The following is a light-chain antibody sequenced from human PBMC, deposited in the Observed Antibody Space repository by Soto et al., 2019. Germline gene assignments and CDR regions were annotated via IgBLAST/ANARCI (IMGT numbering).Light chain of an antibody. J-gene: IGKJ2*01. CDR3: QQCSSTPYT. CDR2: AAS. Sequence: DFQMTQSPSSLSASVGDRVTIACRASQSISSYLIWYQQKPGKAPKLLIYAASSLQSGVPSRFSGSGSGTDFTLTISSLQPEDFATYYCQQCSSTPYTFGQGTELEVK. CDR1: QSISSY. V-gene: IGKV1-39*01.